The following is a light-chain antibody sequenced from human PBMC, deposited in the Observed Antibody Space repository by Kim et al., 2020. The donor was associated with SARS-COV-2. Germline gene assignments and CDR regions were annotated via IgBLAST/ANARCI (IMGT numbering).Light chain of an antibody. CDR3: CSYVTGSTYV. V-gene: IGLV2-14*03. Sequence: GPSITNASTEPQGGIGGFSYVSWYQQPPAKAPKLIIYDVAKRPSGISNRFSGSKAGNAASLTVSGLQAEDEADYYCCSYVTGSTYVFGAGTKVTVL. CDR1: QGGIGGFSY. J-gene: IGLJ1*01. CDR2: DVA.